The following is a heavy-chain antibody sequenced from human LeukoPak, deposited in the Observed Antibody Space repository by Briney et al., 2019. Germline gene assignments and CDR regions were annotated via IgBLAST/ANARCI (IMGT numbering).Heavy chain of an antibody. V-gene: IGHV4-59*08. CDR2: IYYSGST. Sequence: PSETLSLTCTVSGGSISSYYWSWTRQPPGKGLEWIGYIYYSGSTNYNPSLKSRVTISVDTSKNQFSLKLSSVTAADTAVYYCARNMGLGYTYFYPYFDYWGQGTLVTVSS. CDR1: GGSISSYY. J-gene: IGHJ4*01. D-gene: IGHD1-1*01. CDR3: ARNMGLGYTYFYPYFDY.